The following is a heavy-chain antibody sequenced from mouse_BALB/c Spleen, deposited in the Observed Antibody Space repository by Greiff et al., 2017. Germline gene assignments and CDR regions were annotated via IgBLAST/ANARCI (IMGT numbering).Heavy chain of an antibody. Sequence: EVQLQQSGAELVRPGASVKLSCTASGFNFKDYYLHWVKQRPEQGLEWIGWIDPENGDTEYAPKFQGKATMTADTSSNTAYLQLSSLTSEGAAVYYCICGNYFDYWGQGTTLTVSS. J-gene: IGHJ2*01. CDR1: GFNFKDYY. V-gene: IGHV14-4*02. D-gene: IGHD1-1*02. CDR2: IDPENGDT. CDR3: ICGNYFDY.